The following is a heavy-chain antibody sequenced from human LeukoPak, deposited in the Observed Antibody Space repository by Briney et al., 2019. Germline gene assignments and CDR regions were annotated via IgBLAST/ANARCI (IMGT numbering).Heavy chain of an antibody. J-gene: IGHJ4*02. D-gene: IGHD5-12*01. CDR1: GDSISSSSYY. CDR3: AREYSGCLDY. CDR2: IYYSGST. V-gene: IGHV4-39*02. Sequence: SETLSLTCTVSGDSISSSSYYWDWIRQPPGKGLEWIGSIYYSGSTYYNPSLKSRVTMSVDTSKNHFSLKLTSVTAADTAVYYCAREYSGCLDYWGQGTLVTVSS.